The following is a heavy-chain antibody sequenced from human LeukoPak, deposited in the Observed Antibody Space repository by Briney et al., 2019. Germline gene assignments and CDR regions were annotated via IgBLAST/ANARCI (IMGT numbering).Heavy chain of an antibody. CDR3: AREGKPLLWFGELRGNWFDP. Sequence: ASVKVSCKASGYTFTSYYMHWVRQAPGQGLEWMGIINPSGGSTSYAQKFQGRVTMTRDTSTSTVYMELSSLRSEDTAVYYCAREGKPLLWFGELRGNWFDPWGQGTLVTVSS. CDR1: GYTFTSYY. V-gene: IGHV1-46*01. CDR2: INPSGGST. J-gene: IGHJ5*02. D-gene: IGHD3-10*01.